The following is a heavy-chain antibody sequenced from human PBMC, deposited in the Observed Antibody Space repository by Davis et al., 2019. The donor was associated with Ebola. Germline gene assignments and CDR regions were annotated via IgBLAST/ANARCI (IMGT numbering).Heavy chain of an antibody. D-gene: IGHD5-18*01. CDR3: ARDLGTAMATE. CDR1: GGTFSTYA. CDR2: FIPMLGIP. Sequence: AASVKVSCKASGGTFSTYAIDWVRQAPGQGLEWKGRFIPMLGIPNYAQRFQGRVTITADKSTSTAYMELSSLRSEDTAMYYCARDLGTAMATEWGQGTLVTVSS. J-gene: IGHJ4*02. V-gene: IGHV1-69*04.